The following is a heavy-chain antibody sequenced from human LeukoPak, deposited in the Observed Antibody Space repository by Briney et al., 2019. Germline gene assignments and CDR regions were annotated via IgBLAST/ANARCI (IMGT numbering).Heavy chain of an antibody. Sequence: GGSLRLSCAASGFKFSSFWMSWVRQAPGRGLEWVANIKSDESEIHYVDSVKGRFTISRDNAKNSLYLQMNSLRAEDTAVYYCARDRVGGTTASTFEYWGQGTLVTVSS. CDR3: ARDRVGGTTASTFEY. CDR2: IKSDESEI. CDR1: GFKFSSFW. J-gene: IGHJ4*02. D-gene: IGHD1-26*01. V-gene: IGHV3-7*01.